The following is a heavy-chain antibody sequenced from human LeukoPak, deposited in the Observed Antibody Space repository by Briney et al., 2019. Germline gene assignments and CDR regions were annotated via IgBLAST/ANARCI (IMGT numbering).Heavy chain of an antibody. Sequence: GASVKVSCKASGGTFSRYAISWVRQAPGQGLEWMGGIIPIFGTANHAQKFQCRVTITADESTSTAYMELSSLRSEDTAVYYCARLPLTGYSRGYYYGMDVWGQGTTVTVSS. CDR2: IIPIFGTA. J-gene: IGHJ6*02. CDR3: ARLPLTGYSRGYYYGMDV. V-gene: IGHV1-69*13. CDR1: GGTFSRYA. D-gene: IGHD3-9*01.